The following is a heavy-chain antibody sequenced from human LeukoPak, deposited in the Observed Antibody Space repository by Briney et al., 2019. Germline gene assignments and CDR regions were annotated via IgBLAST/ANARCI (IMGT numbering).Heavy chain of an antibody. D-gene: IGHD6-19*01. V-gene: IGHV4-39*01. CDR1: GGSISSSSSYY. Sequence: KSSETLSLTCTVSGGSISSSSSYYWGWIRQPSGKGLEWIGSIYYSGSTNYNPSLESRVTISVDTSKSQFSLKLSSVTAADTAVYYCARRYTSGWYTWFDPWGQGTLVIVSP. J-gene: IGHJ5*02. CDR3: ARRYTSGWYTWFDP. CDR2: IYYSGST.